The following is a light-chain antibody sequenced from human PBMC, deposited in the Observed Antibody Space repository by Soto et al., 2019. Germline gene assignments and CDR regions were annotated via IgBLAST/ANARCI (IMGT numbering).Light chain of an antibody. V-gene: IGKV1-5*01. Sequence: DIQMTQSPSTLSASVGDRVTITCRASQSIGDSLAWYQQKPGKAPYLLISDVSSLERGVPSRFSGSGSGTEFTLTISSMQPDDFATFYCQQYNGYSQTLGQGTKVDIK. J-gene: IGKJ1*01. CDR3: QQYNGYSQT. CDR2: DVS. CDR1: QSIGDS.